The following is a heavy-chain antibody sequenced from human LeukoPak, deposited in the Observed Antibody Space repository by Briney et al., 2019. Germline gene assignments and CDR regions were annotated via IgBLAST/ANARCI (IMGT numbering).Heavy chain of an antibody. D-gene: IGHD3-16*01. CDR2: IYYTGST. J-gene: IGHJ4*02. Sequence: SGTLSLTCTVSGGSISSYYWSWIRQPPGKGLEWIGYIYYTGSTNYNPSLKSRVTISLDPSKKQFSLKLSSVTAADTAVYYCARASGGIDHWGQGTLVTVSS. V-gene: IGHV4-59*01. CDR3: ARASGGIDH. CDR1: GGSISSYY.